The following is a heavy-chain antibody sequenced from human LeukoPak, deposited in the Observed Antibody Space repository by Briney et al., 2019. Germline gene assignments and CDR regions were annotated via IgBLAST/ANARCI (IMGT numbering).Heavy chain of an antibody. CDR2: INPNSGGT. CDR1: GYTFTGYY. J-gene: IGHJ4*02. CDR3: AREGVRLAVAGYIL. Sequence: ASVKVSCKASGYTFTGYYMHWVRQAPGQGLEWMGWINPNSGGTNYAQKFQGRVTMTRDTSISTAYMELSRLRSDDTAVYYCAREGVRLAVAGYILWGQGTLVTVSS. D-gene: IGHD6-19*01. V-gene: IGHV1-2*02.